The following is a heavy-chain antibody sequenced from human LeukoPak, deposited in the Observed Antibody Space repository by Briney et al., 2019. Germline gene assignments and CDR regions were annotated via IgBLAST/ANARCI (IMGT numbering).Heavy chain of an antibody. D-gene: IGHD2-15*01. V-gene: IGHV4-34*01. CDR3: ARNGRVGSSTKEVDH. J-gene: IGHJ4*02. Sequence: SETLSLTCAVYGGSFSGYYWNWIRQPPGKGLEWIGGINHSGNTNYNPSLKSRVTISVDTSKNQFSLKLSSVTAADTAVYYCARNGRVGSSTKEVDHWGQGTLVTVSS. CDR2: INHSGNT. CDR1: GGSFSGYY.